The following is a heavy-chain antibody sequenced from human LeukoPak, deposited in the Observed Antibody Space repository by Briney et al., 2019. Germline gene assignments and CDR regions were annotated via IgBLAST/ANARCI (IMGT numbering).Heavy chain of an antibody. CDR1: GFTFDDYT. CDR2: ISWDGGST. D-gene: IGHD3-9*01. CDR3: ARTGGLRYFDWGAMDY. V-gene: IGHV3-43*01. J-gene: IGHJ4*02. Sequence: GGSLRLSCAASGFTFDDYTMHWVRQAPGKGLEWVSLISWDGGSTYYADSVKGRFTISRDNSKNSLYLQMNSLRTEDTALYYCARTGGLRYFDWGAMDYWGQGTLVTVSS.